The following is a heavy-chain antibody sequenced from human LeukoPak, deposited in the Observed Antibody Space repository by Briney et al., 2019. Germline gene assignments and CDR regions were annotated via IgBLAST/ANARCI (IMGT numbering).Heavy chain of an antibody. CDR1: GGSISSGSYY. V-gene: IGHV4-61*10. CDR2: IYRSGST. J-gene: IGHJ3*02. D-gene: IGHD3-22*01. CDR3: ARGDSMYYYDSGAFDI. Sequence: KTSETLSLTCTVSGGSISSGSYYWSWIRQPAGKRLEWIGHIYRSGSTNYNPSLKSRVTISVDTSKNQFSLKLSSVTAADTAVYYCARGDSMYYYDSGAFDIWGQGTMVTVSS.